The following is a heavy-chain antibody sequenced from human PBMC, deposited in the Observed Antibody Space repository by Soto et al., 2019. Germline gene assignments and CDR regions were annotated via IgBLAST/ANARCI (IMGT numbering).Heavy chain of an antibody. Sequence: EVQLLESGGGLVKPGGSLRLSCAASGFTFSSYSMNWVRQAPGKGLEWVSSISSSSSYIYYADSVKGRFTISRDNAKNSLYLQKNSLRGEDTAVYYCARERLPSGDYYYYGMDVWGQGTTVTVSS. D-gene: IGHD5-18*01. V-gene: IGHV3-21*01. CDR2: ISSSSSYI. J-gene: IGHJ6*02. CDR1: GFTFSSYS. CDR3: ARERLPSGDYYYYGMDV.